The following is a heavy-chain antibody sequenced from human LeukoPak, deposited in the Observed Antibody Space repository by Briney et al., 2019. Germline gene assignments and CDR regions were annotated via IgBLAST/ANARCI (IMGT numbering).Heavy chain of an antibody. CDR3: ARHGPDRALLLWFSDAFDI. CDR1: GGSVNSATYY. Sequence: SGTLSLTCTVSGGSVNSATYYWGWIRQPPGKDLEWIGTIYYSGTTYYNPSLKSRVTISVDTSKNQFSLKLSSVTAADTAVYYCARHGPDRALLLWFSDAFDIWGQGTMVTVSS. J-gene: IGHJ3*02. V-gene: IGHV4-39*01. D-gene: IGHD3-10*01. CDR2: IYYSGTT.